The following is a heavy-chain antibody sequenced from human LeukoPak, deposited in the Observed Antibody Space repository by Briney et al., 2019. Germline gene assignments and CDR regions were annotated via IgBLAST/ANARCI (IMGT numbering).Heavy chain of an antibody. Sequence: ASVKVSCKASGYTFTSYGISWVRQAPGQGLEWMGWISAYNGNTNYAQKLQGRVTMTTDTSTSTAYMELRSLRSDDTAVYYCARDSTYYDSSGYYHYWGQGTLVTVSS. CDR3: ARDSTYYDSSGYYHY. J-gene: IGHJ4*02. V-gene: IGHV1-18*01. CDR2: ISAYNGNT. D-gene: IGHD3-22*01. CDR1: GYTFTSYG.